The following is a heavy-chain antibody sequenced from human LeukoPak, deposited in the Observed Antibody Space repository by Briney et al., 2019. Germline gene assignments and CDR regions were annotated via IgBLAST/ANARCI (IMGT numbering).Heavy chain of an antibody. J-gene: IGHJ4*02. Sequence: GSLRLSCAVSGFTVSSNYMSWVRQAPGKGLEWVSVIYSGGSTYYADSVKGRFTISRDNSKNTLYLQMNSLRAEDTAVYYCARDQYSSGWYEDYWGQGTLVTVSS. D-gene: IGHD6-19*01. CDR3: ARDQYSSGWYEDY. CDR1: GFTVSSNY. V-gene: IGHV3-53*01. CDR2: IYSGGST.